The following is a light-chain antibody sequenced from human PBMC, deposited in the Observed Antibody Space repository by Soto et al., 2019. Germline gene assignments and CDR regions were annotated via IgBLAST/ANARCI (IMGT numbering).Light chain of an antibody. CDR2: GAS. J-gene: IGKJ5*01. Sequence: DIVMTQSPATLSVSPGERATLSCRASQSVSSNLAWYQQKPGQAPRLLTYGASTRATDIPARFSGSGSGTEFTLTISSLQSEDFAVYYCQQYNSWPITFGQGTRLEI. CDR1: QSVSSN. CDR3: QQYNSWPIT. V-gene: IGKV3-15*01.